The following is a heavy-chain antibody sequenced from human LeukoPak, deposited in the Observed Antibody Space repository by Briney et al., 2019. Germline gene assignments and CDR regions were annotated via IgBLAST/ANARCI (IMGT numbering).Heavy chain of an antibody. J-gene: IGHJ4*02. Sequence: SETLSLTCAVYGGSFSGYYWSWIRQPPGKGLEWIGETNHSGSTNYNPSLKSRVTISVGTSKNQFSLKLSSVTAADTAVYYCARVSRYWGQGTLVTVSS. CDR3: ARVSRY. V-gene: IGHV4-34*01. CDR2: TNHSGST. CDR1: GGSFSGYY.